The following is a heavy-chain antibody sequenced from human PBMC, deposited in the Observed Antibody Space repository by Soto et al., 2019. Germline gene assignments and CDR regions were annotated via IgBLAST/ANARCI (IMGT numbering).Heavy chain of an antibody. CDR2: ISYDGSNK. V-gene: IGHV3-30*03. CDR1: GFTFSSYG. CDR3: ATTQSAGLDY. J-gene: IGHJ4*02. Sequence: GGSLRLSCAASGFTFSSYGMHWVRQAPGKGLEWVAVISYDGSNKYYADSVKGRFTISRDNSKNTLYLQMNSLRAEDTAVYYCATTQSAGLDYWGQGTLVTVSS. D-gene: IGHD6-19*01.